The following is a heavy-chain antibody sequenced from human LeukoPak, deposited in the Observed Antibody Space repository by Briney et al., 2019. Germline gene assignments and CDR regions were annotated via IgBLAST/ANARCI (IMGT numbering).Heavy chain of an antibody. Sequence: PSETLSLTCAVYGGSFSGYYWSWIRQPPGKGLEWIGEINHSGSTNYNPSLKSRVTISVDTSKNQFSLKLSSVTAADTAVYYCARDRRRYYDSSGYYREKWAFDIWGQGTMVTVSS. CDR3: ARDRRRYYDSSGYYREKWAFDI. CDR2: INHSGST. CDR1: GGSFSGYY. J-gene: IGHJ3*02. D-gene: IGHD3-22*01. V-gene: IGHV4-34*01.